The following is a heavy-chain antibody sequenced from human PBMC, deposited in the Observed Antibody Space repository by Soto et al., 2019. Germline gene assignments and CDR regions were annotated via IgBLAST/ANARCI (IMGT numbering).Heavy chain of an antibody. CDR3: ARDFGYLGSGTYYNHYYYGMDV. D-gene: IGHD3-10*01. J-gene: IGHJ6*02. CDR2: ISSSSSYI. V-gene: IGHV3-21*01. CDR1: GFTFSTYT. Sequence: GGSLRLSCGASGFTFSTYTMNWVRQAPGKGLEWVSFISSSSSYIDYADSVKGRFTISRDNAKNSLYLQMNSLRAEDTAVYYCARDFGYLGSGTYYNHYYYGMDVWGQGTTVTVSS.